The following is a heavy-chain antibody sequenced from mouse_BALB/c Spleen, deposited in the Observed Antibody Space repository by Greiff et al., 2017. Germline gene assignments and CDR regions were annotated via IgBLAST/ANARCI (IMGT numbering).Heavy chain of an antibody. CDR2: IWAGGST. Sequence: VKLQESGPGLVAPSQSLSITCTVSGFSLTSYGVHWVRQPPGKGLEWLGVIWAGGSTNYNSALMSRLSISKDNSKSQVFLKMNSLQTDDTAMYYCAREDPNFAYWGQGTLVTVSA. V-gene: IGHV2-9*02. CDR3: AREDPNFAY. J-gene: IGHJ3*01. CDR1: GFSLTSYG.